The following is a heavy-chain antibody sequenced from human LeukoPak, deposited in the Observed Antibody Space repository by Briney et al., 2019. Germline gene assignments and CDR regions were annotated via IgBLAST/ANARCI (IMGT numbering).Heavy chain of an antibody. V-gene: IGHV4-31*03. CDR2: IYYSGST. D-gene: IGHD2-15*01. CDR1: GGSISSGTYY. J-gene: IGHJ5*02. Sequence: SETLSPTCTVSGGSISSGTYYWSWIRQHPGKGLEWIGYIYYSGSTYYNPSLKSRVTISIDTSKNQFSLKLSSVTAADTAVYYCAKTPYCSGGSCYAVGWFDPWGQGTLVTVSS. CDR3: AKTPYCSGGSCYAVGWFDP.